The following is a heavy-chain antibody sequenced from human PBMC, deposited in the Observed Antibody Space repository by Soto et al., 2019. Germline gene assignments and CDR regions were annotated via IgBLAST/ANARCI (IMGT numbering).Heavy chain of an antibody. V-gene: IGHV3-21*01. Sequence: PGVSLRLSCAASGFTFSSYSMNWVRQAPWKGLEWVSSISSSSSYIYYADSVKGRFTISRDNAKNSLYLQMNSLRAEDTAVYYCARGGDGSGYYYENYYYYYGMDVWGQGTTVTVSS. CDR1: GFTFSSYS. CDR3: ARGGDGSGYYYENYYYYYGMDV. CDR2: ISSSSSYI. J-gene: IGHJ6*02. D-gene: IGHD3-22*01.